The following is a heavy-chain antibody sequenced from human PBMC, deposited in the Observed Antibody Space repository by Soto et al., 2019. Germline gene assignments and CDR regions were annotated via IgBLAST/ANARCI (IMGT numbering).Heavy chain of an antibody. D-gene: IGHD6-19*01. J-gene: IGHJ5*02. CDR1: GFTFSSYS. CDR3: VRDGSGNLYLNWFDP. V-gene: IGHV3-48*02. CDR2: ISSHSSTL. Sequence: GGSLRLSCAASGFTFSSYSINCVRQAPGKGLEWISYISSHSSTLYYADSVKGRFTISRDNAGNSLYLQMNSLRDEDTAVYYCVRDGSGNLYLNWFDPWGQVTLVTVSS.